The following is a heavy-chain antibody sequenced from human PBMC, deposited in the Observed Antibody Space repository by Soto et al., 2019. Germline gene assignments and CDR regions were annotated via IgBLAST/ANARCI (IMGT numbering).Heavy chain of an antibody. CDR3: ARYLGYYYDSSXYYATKGEEHYYYGMDV. J-gene: IGHJ6*02. V-gene: IGHV1-69*13. D-gene: IGHD3-22*01. Sequence: SVKVFCKASGGTLSSYAISWVRKAPGKGLEWMGGIIPIFGTANYAQKFQGRVTITADESTSTAYMELSSLRSEDTAVYYCARYLGYYYDSSXYYATKGEEHYYYGMDVWGQGTTVTVSS. CDR2: IIPIFGTA. CDR1: GGTLSSYA.